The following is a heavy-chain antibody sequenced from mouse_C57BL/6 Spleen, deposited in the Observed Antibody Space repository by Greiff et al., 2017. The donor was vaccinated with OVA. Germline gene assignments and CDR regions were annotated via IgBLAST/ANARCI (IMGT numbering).Heavy chain of an antibody. CDR1: GFSLTSYG. J-gene: IGHJ2*01. D-gene: IGHD2-3*01. Sequence: QVQLKESGPGLVQPSQSLSITCTVSGFSLTSYGVHWVRQSPGKGLEWLGVIWSGGSTDYNAAFISRLSISKDNSKCQVFFKVNRLQADDTAIYYCARNFPDYDGYYVGFDYWGQGTTLTVSS. CDR2: IWSGGST. V-gene: IGHV2-2*01. CDR3: ARNFPDYDGYYVGFDY.